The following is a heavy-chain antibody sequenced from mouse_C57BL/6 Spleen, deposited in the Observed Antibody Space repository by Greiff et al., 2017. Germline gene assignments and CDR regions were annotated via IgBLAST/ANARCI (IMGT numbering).Heavy chain of an antibody. CDR2: IYPGDGDT. CDR3: ARTRQTPFDY. V-gene: IGHV1-82*01. Sequence: QVQLKQSGPELVKPGASVKISCKASGYAFSSSWMNWVKQRPGKGLEWIGRIYPGDGDTNYNGKFKGKATLTADKSSSTAYMQLSSLTSEDSAVYFCARTRQTPFDYWGQGTTLTVSS. CDR1: GYAFSSSW. J-gene: IGHJ2*01.